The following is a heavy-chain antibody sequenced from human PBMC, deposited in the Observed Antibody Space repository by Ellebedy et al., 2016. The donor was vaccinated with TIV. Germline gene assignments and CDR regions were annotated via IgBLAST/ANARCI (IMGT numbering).Heavy chain of an antibody. CDR3: ARAVQDGVRGPFNDAFDI. CDR2: INPSGGST. CDR1: GYTFTSYD. Sequence: ASVKVSXXASGYTFTSYDINWVRQAPGQGLEWMGIINPSGGSTSYAQKFQGRVTMTRDTSTSTVYMELSSLRSEDTAVYYCARAVQDGVRGPFNDAFDIWGQGTMVTVSS. V-gene: IGHV1-46*01. J-gene: IGHJ3*02. D-gene: IGHD3-10*01.